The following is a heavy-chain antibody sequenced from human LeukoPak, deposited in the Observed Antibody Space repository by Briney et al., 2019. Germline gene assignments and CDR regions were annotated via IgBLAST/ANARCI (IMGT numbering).Heavy chain of an antibody. CDR1: GVSISSYY. V-gene: IGHV4-4*07. J-gene: IGHJ4*02. Sequence: PSETLSLTCAVSGVSISSYYWSWLRQPAGKGLEWIGRIYTSGTTNYNPSLKSRVTMSVDTSKNQFSLNLNSVTAADTAVYYCARTSPRAATFDYWGQGTLVTVSS. CDR2: IYTSGTT. CDR3: ARTSPRAATFDY. D-gene: IGHD2-15*01.